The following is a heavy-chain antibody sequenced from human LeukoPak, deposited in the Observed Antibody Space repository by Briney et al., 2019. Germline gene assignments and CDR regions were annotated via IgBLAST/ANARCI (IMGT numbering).Heavy chain of an antibody. J-gene: IGHJ4*01. CDR3: ARGEIMFDH. V-gene: IGHV3-33*01. Sequence: GRSLILSCAASGFTFISNGMHWVRQAPGKGLEWVAVIWYDGSNKNYEDSVKGRFTISRDNSKNTLYLQMNSLRAEDTAVYYCARGEIMFDHWGHGTLVTVSS. CDR2: IWYDGSNK. D-gene: IGHD3-16*01. CDR1: GFTFISNG.